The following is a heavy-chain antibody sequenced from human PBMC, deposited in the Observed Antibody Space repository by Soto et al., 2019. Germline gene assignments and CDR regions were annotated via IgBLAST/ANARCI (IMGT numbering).Heavy chain of an antibody. D-gene: IGHD2-2*01. CDR3: ERDLVEACPFDC. J-gene: IGHJ4*02. CDR1: GYTFTNYA. V-gene: IGHV1-18*01. CDR2: ISAYNGNT. Sequence: QVQLVQSGAEVKKPGASVKVSCKASGYTFTNYAFSWVRQAPGQGLEWMGWISAYNGNTNYPQKLQGRVTMTTDTSTSTAYMELRSLRSDDTAVYYCERDLVEACPFDCWGQGTLVTVSS.